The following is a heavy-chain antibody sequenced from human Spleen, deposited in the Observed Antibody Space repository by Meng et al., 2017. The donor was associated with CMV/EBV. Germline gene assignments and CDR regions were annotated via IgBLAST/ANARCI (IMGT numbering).Heavy chain of an antibody. CDR1: GYCFTRYD. CDR3: AGVEGPAGAMLKYFHYSCMEV. D-gene: IGHD6-13*01. Sequence: ASVKVSCKASGYCFTRYDINWVRQAPGQGLEWMGWMNPNNGDTGYAQKFQGRVTMTRDTSISTVYMELNSLRSEDTAVYYCAGVEGPAGAMLKYFHYSCMEVWGQGTTVTVSS. J-gene: IGHJ6*02. V-gene: IGHV1-8*01. CDR2: MNPNNGDT.